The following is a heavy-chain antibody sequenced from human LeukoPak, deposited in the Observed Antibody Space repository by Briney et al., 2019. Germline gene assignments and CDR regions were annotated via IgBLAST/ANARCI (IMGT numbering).Heavy chain of an antibody. CDR3: AGDWGSSGGLGVGY. CDR1: GGSISSYF. D-gene: IGHD6-19*01. J-gene: IGHJ4*02. CDR2: IYYRGST. V-gene: IGHV4-59*01. Sequence: PSETLSLTCTVSGGSISSYFWSWIRQPPGKGLEWIGYIYYRGSTNYNPSLKSRVTISVDTSKNQFSLKLSSVTAADTAVYYCAGDWGSSGGLGVGYWGQGALVTVSS.